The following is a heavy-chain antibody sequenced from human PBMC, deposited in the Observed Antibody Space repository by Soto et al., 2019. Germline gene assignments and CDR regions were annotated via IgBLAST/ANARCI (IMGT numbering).Heavy chain of an antibody. Sequence: QVQLVQSGAEVKKPGSSVKVSCKASGGTFSSYAISWVRQAPGQGLEWMGGIIPIFGTANYAQKFQGRVTTTADESTITAYMELSSLRSEDTAVYYCARVYYYDSSGSLGYFDYWGQGTLVTVSS. J-gene: IGHJ4*02. CDR1: GGTFSSYA. V-gene: IGHV1-69*12. CDR3: ARVYYYDSSGSLGYFDY. CDR2: IIPIFGTA. D-gene: IGHD3-22*01.